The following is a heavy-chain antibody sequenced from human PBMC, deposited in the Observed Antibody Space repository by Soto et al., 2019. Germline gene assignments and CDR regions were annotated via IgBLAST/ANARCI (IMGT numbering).Heavy chain of an antibody. J-gene: IGHJ4*02. CDR3: ARQGDYGDYDY. D-gene: IGHD4-17*01. Sequence: SETLSLTCTVSGGSISSYYWSWIRQPPGKGLEWIGYIYYSGSTNYNPSHKSRVTITVDTSKNQFSLKLSSVTAADTAVYYCARQGDYGDYDYWGQGTLVTVSS. CDR2: IYYSGST. CDR1: GGSISSYY. V-gene: IGHV4-59*08.